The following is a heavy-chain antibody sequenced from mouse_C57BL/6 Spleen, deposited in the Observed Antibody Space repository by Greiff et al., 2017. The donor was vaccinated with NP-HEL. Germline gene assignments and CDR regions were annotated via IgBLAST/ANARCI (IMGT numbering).Heavy chain of an antibody. Sequence: VQLQQSGAELVKPGASVKFSCTASGFNIKDYYMHWVKQRTEQGLEWIGWIDTEDGETKYAPKFQGNATITADTSSNTAYLQLSSLTSEDTAVYYCARLYEGDYWGQGTTLTVSS. CDR2: IDTEDGET. V-gene: IGHV14-2*01. J-gene: IGHJ2*01. D-gene: IGHD1-1*01. CDR1: GFNIKDYY. CDR3: ARLYEGDY.